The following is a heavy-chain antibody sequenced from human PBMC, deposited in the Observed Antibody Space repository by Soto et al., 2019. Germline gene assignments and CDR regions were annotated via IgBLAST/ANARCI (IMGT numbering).Heavy chain of an antibody. D-gene: IGHD2-15*01. CDR3: ARSQGGSSSLDIYYYYYYGMDV. CDR1: GGTFSTYA. Sequence: QVPLVQSGAEVKKPGSSVKVSCKAPGGTFSTYAISWVRQAPGQGLEWMGGVIPIFGTPKYAQKFQGRVTITADESTRTGYMELRSLRSEDTAVYYCARSQGGSSSLDIYYYYYYGMDVWGQGTTVTVSS. CDR2: VIPIFGTP. V-gene: IGHV1-69*01. J-gene: IGHJ6*02.